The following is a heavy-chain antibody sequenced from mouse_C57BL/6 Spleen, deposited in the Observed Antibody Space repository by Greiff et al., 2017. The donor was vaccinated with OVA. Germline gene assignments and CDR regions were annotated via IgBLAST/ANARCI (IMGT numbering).Heavy chain of an antibody. J-gene: IGHJ4*01. V-gene: IGHV5-6*01. D-gene: IGHD4-1*01. CDR3: ARSGTGYYYAMDY. CDR1: GFTFSSYG. CDR2: IRSGGSYT. Sequence: EVKLVESGGDLVKPGGSLTLSCAASGFTFSSYGMSWVRQTPDTRLEWVATIRSGGSYTYYPDSVTGRFTISRDNAKNTLYLQMSSLKAEDTAMYYCARSGTGYYYAMDYWGQGTSVTVSS.